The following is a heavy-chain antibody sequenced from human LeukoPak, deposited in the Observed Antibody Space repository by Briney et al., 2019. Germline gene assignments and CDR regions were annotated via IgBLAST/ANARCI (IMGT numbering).Heavy chain of an antibody. CDR3: AKDLTLFGVGSAFDH. CDR2: LSGSGGST. J-gene: IGHJ4*02. Sequence: VAALLLSGLWSQFTLISDAMSSLDQGPRKGLDWVSILSGSGGSTNFADSVQGRFTISRDNSKNTLYLQMNSLRAEDTAIYYCAKDLTLFGVGSAFDHWGQGTLVTVSS. D-gene: IGHD3-3*01. V-gene: IGHV3-23*01. CDR1: QFTLISDA.